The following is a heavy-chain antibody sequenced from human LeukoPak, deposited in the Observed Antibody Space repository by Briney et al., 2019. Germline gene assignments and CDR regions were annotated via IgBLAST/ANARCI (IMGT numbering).Heavy chain of an antibody. CDR2: INPNSGGT. CDR1: GYTFTGYY. J-gene: IGHJ3*02. Sequence: ASVKVSCKASGYTFTGYYIHWVRQAPGQGLEWMGSINPNSGGTNYAQKFQGRITMTWDTSINTAYMELSRLRSDDTAVYYCARDYFQGGGAFDIWGQGTMVTVSS. D-gene: IGHD2/OR15-2a*01. CDR3: ARDYFQGGGAFDI. V-gene: IGHV1-2*02.